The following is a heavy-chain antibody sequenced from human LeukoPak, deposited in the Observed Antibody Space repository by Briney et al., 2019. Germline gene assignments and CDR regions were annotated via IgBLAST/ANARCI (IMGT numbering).Heavy chain of an antibody. CDR3: AREGTTVTSAMNYYYYYYMDV. Sequence: GGSLRLSCAASGFTFDDYGMSWVRQAPGKGLEWVSGINWNGGSTGYADSVKGRFTISRDNAKNSLYLQMNSLRAEDTALYYCAREGTTVTSAMNYYYYYYMDVWGKGTTVTVSS. CDR2: INWNGGST. D-gene: IGHD4-17*01. J-gene: IGHJ6*03. V-gene: IGHV3-20*04. CDR1: GFTFDDYG.